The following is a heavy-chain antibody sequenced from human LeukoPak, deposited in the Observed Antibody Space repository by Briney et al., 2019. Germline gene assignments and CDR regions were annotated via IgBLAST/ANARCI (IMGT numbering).Heavy chain of an antibody. D-gene: IGHD6-6*01. CDR1: GFTVSSDS. CDR3: ARASFEYSSSSYAFDI. CDR2: ISSSSSYI. V-gene: IGHV3-21*01. J-gene: IGHJ3*02. Sequence: GGSLRLSCAASGFTVSSDSMNWVRQAPGKGLEWVSSISSSSSYIYYADSVKGRFTISRDNAKNSLYLQMNSLRAEDTAVYYCARASFEYSSSSYAFDIWGQGTMVTVSS.